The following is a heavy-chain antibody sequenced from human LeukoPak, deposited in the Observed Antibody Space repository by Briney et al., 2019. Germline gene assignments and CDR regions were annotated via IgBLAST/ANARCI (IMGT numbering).Heavy chain of an antibody. Sequence: PGGSLRLSCAASGFTFSSYSMNRVRQAPGKGLEWVSYISSSSSTIYYADSVKGRFTISRDNAKNSLYLQMNSLRAEDTAVYYCARGLSLVPFDYWGQGTLVTVSS. CDR2: ISSSSSTI. CDR1: GFTFSSYS. V-gene: IGHV3-48*04. D-gene: IGHD3-10*01. J-gene: IGHJ4*02. CDR3: ARGLSLVPFDY.